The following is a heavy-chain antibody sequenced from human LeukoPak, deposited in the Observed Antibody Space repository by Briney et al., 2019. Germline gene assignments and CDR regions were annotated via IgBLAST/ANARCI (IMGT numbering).Heavy chain of an antibody. CDR3: QFSFLGYSEDY. CDR1: GLNFSYAW. CDR2: LKTITDGGTT. Sequence: PGGSLRLSCAASGLNFSYAWMSWVRQAPGKGLEWVGRLKTITDGGTTDYAAPVKGRFNISRDDSKNTLYLQMNSLKTEDTGLYYCQFSFLGYSEDYWGQGSLVAVTS. J-gene: IGHJ4*02. D-gene: IGHD3-22*01. V-gene: IGHV3-15*01.